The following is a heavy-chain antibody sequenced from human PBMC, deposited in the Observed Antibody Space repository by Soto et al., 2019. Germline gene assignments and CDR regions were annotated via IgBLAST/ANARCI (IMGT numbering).Heavy chain of an antibody. V-gene: IGHV1-46*01. Sequence: ASVKVSCKAPGDTFTSYYLNWVRQAPGQGLEWMGVINPHGGSTKYAQKFQGRVTMTRGTSRSTVYMELRSLRSDDTAIYYCSRSSGGNFGIIIEGSNWFDPWGQGTLVTVSS. CDR2: INPHGGST. CDR1: GDTFTSYY. D-gene: IGHD3-3*01. CDR3: SRSSGGNFGIIIEGSNWFDP. J-gene: IGHJ5*02.